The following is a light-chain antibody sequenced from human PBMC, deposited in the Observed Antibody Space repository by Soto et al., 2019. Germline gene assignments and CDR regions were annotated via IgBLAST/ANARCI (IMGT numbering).Light chain of an antibody. Sequence: IPMTQSPSSLSASVGDRVNITCRASQTISTHLNWYQQKPGKAPKLLIYDTSTLQSGVPSRFSGSGSETDFTLTITSLQPEDFATYYCQQSYNSHTFGQGTKLEIK. CDR2: DTS. V-gene: IGKV1-39*01. J-gene: IGKJ2*01. CDR1: QTISTH. CDR3: QQSYNSHT.